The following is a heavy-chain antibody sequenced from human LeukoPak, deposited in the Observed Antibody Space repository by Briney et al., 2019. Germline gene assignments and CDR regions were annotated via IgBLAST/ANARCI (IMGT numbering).Heavy chain of an antibody. CDR2: IYSDGSST. J-gene: IGHJ6*03. D-gene: IGHD4-11*01. Sequence: GGSLRLSCAASVFTFSSYWMHWVRQAPGKGLVWVSRIYSDGSSTSYADSVKRQFTISRDNDKNTLYLQMNSLRAEDTAVYYCARGLPYYYYMDVWGKGTTVTVSS. V-gene: IGHV3-74*01. CDR1: VFTFSSYW. CDR3: ARGLPYYYYMDV.